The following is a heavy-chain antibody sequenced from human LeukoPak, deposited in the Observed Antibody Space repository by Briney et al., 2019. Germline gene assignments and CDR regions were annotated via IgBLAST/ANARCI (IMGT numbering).Heavy chain of an antibody. D-gene: IGHD3-10*01. CDR3: ARGTGSLSY. J-gene: IGHJ4*01. Sequence: SETLSLTCAVYGGSFSGYYWSWIRQPPGKGLEWIGEIDHRGSTYYNPSLKSRVTISVDTSKNQFSLQLSSVTAADTAVYYCARGTGSLSYWGHGILVTVSS. CDR1: GGSFSGYY. CDR2: IDHRGST. V-gene: IGHV4-34*01.